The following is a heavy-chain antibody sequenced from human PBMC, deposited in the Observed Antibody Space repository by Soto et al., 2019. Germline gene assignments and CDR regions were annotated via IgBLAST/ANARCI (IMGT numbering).Heavy chain of an antibody. V-gene: IGHV3-30-3*01. CDR3: VRGSYSSSWERPDS. CDR1: GSTFPNYP. Sequence: PGGSLRLSCTASGSTFPNYPMHWVRQAPDKGLEWVAVISHDGVTKNSADSVKGRFTISRDNSRNTLYLQMNSLRIEDTAMYYCVRGSYSSSWERPDSWGPGTLLTVSS. J-gene: IGHJ4*02. D-gene: IGHD4-4*01. CDR2: ISHDGVTK.